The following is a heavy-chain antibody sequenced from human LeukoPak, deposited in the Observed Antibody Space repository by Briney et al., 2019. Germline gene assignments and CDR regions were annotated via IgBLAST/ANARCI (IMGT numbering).Heavy chain of an antibody. D-gene: IGHD3-22*01. V-gene: IGHV4-59*01. CDR2: IYYSGNT. Sequence: SETLSLTCTVSGDSITNYYWNWIRQPPGKGLEWIGYIYYSGNTNYNPSLKSRVAISLDTSKNQFSLKLSSVTAADTAVYYCARGEGGYYSYYYYYYMDVWGKGTTVTVSS. CDR3: ARGEGGYYSYYYYYYMDV. CDR1: GDSITNYY. J-gene: IGHJ6*03.